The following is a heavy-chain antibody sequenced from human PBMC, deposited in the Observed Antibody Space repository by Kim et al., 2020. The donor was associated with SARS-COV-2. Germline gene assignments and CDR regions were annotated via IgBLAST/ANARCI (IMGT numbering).Heavy chain of an antibody. Sequence: ADSCKGRFIITRSNAKNCLYLQMNSLRAEDTAGDYCARVADKNMVGPVDYWGQGTLVTVSS. CDR3: ARVADKNMVGPVDY. V-gene: IGHV3-20*03. J-gene: IGHJ4*02. D-gene: IGHD3-10*01.